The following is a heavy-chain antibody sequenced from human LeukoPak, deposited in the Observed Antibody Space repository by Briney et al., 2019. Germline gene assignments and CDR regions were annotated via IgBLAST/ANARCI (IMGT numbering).Heavy chain of an antibody. CDR3: ARVVQFLEWSIDY. CDR1: GYSISSGYY. D-gene: IGHD3-3*01. CDR2: IYHSGST. Sequence: SETLSLTCTVSGYSISSGYYWGWIRQPPGKGLEWIGSIYHSGSTYYNPSLKSRVTISVDTSKNQFSLKLSSVTAADTAVYYCARVVQFLEWSIDYWGQGTLVTVSS. J-gene: IGHJ4*02. V-gene: IGHV4-38-2*02.